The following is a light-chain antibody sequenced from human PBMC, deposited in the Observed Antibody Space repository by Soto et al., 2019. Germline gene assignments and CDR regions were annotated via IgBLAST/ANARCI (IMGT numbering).Light chain of an antibody. V-gene: IGKV1-5*03. CDR2: KAF. CDR3: QQYNSYSPGFT. J-gene: IGKJ4*01. Sequence: DIQMTQSPSTLSASVGDRVTITCRASQSINSLLAWYQQKPGKAPKLLIYKAFSLESGVPSRFSGSGSGTEFTLTIRSLQPDDFATYYCQQYNSYSPGFTFGGGTKGEIK. CDR1: QSINSL.